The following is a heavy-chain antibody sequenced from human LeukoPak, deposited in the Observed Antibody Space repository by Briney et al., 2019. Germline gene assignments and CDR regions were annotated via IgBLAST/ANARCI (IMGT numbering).Heavy chain of an antibody. CDR3: AGEQVNYYYMDV. CDR2: ISSSGSTI. D-gene: IGHD2-21*01. V-gene: IGHV3-48*03. CDR1: GFTFSSYE. Sequence: GGSLRLSCAASGFTFSSYEMNWVRQAPGKGLEWVSYISSSGSTIYYADSVKGRFTISRDNAKNSLYLQMNSLRAEDTAVYYCAGEQVNYYYMDVWGKGTTVTISS. J-gene: IGHJ6*03.